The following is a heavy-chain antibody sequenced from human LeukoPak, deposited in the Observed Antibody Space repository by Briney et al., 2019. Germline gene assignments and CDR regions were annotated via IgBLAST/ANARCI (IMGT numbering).Heavy chain of an antibody. Sequence: PGGSLRLSCEVSGLLFSNHWMTWVRQAPGRGLERVANIKPDGSEVHYVASVTGGFTISRDNAKNLLYLQLNRLRVEDTAVYFCARERSSITCYYDYWGQGTLVTVSS. CDR3: ARERSSITCYYDY. D-gene: IGHD2-2*01. CDR1: GLLFSNHW. J-gene: IGHJ4*02. V-gene: IGHV3-7*01. CDR2: IKPDGSEV.